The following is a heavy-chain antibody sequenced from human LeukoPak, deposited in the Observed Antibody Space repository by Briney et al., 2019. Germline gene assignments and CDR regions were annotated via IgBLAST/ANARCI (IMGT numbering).Heavy chain of an antibody. Sequence: GGSLRLSCAASGFTFSSYAMSWVRQAPGKGLEWVSTIRGSGGGTYYADSVKGRFTISRDNAKNSLYLQMNSLRAEDTAVYYCARVLSGWASRVDYWGQGTLVTVSS. CDR3: ARVLSGWASRVDY. CDR2: IRGSGGGT. J-gene: IGHJ4*02. V-gene: IGHV3-23*01. CDR1: GFTFSSYA. D-gene: IGHD6-19*01.